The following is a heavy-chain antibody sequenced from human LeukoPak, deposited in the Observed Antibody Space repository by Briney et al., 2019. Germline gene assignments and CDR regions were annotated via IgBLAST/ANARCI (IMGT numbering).Heavy chain of an antibody. D-gene: IGHD4-23*01. Sequence: GGSLRLSCAASGFTFSSYAMSWVRQAPGKGLEWVSAISGSGGSTYYADSVKGRFTISRDNSKSTLYLQMNSLRAEDTAVYYCAILGGYYYYYGMDVWGQGTTVTVSS. V-gene: IGHV3-23*01. CDR3: AILGGYYYYYGMDV. J-gene: IGHJ6*02. CDR2: ISGSGGST. CDR1: GFTFSSYA.